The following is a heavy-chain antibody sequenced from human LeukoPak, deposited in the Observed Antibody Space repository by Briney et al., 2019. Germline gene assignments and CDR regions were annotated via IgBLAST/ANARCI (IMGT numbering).Heavy chain of an antibody. CDR1: GFNFRDYT. D-gene: IGHD3-22*01. CDR3: AKGHYDSSGTLDY. Sequence: GGSLRLSCVASGFNFRDYTMHWVRQAPGKGLEWVAVISYDGSNKYYADSVKGRFTISRDNSKNTLYLQMNSLRAEDMAVYYCAKGHYDSSGTLDYWGQGTLVTVSS. CDR2: ISYDGSNK. J-gene: IGHJ4*02. V-gene: IGHV3-30*18.